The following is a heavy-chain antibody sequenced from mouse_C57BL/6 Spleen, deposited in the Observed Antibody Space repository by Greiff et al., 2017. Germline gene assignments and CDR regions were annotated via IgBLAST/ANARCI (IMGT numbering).Heavy chain of an antibody. CDR1: GFTFSSYA. CDR3: TREETAQATGAMDY. Sequence: EVMLVESGEGLVKPGGSLKLSCAASGFTFSSYAMSWVRQTPEKRLEWVAYISSGGDYIDYADTVKGRFTISRDNARNTLYLQMSSLKSEDTAMYYCTREETAQATGAMDYWGQGTSVTVSS. CDR2: ISSGGDYI. D-gene: IGHD3-2*02. V-gene: IGHV5-9-1*02. J-gene: IGHJ4*01.